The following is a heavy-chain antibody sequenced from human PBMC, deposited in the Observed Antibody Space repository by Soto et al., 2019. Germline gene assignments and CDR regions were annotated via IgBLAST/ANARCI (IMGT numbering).Heavy chain of an antibody. CDR3: ARLRSYDILTGYDPPFGWFDP. D-gene: IGHD3-9*01. CDR1: GGSISSSSYY. CDR2: IYYSGST. J-gene: IGHJ5*02. Sequence: QLQLQESGPGLVKPSETLSLTCTVSGGSISSSSYYWGWIRQPPGKGLEWIGSIYYSGSTYYNPSLKSRVTISVDTSKNQFSLKLSSVTAADTAVYYCARLRSYDILTGYDPPFGWFDPWGQGTLVTVSS. V-gene: IGHV4-39*01.